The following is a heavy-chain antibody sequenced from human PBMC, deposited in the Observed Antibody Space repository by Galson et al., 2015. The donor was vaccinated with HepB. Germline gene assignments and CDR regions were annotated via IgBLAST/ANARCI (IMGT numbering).Heavy chain of an antibody. CDR1: GFTFSSYA. CDR3: AKGVAAAGIALRYFDL. D-gene: IGHD6-13*01. J-gene: IGHJ2*01. V-gene: IGHV3-23*01. Sequence: SLRLSCAASGFTFSSYAMSWVRQAPGKGLEWVSAISGSGGSTYYADSVKGRFTISRDNSKNTLYLQMNSLRAEDTAVYYCAKGVAAAGIALRYFDLWGRGTLVTVSS. CDR2: ISGSGGST.